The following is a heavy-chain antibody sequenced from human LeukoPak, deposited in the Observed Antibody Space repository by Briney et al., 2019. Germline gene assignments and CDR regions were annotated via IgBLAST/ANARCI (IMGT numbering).Heavy chain of an antibody. J-gene: IGHJ4*02. D-gene: IGHD3-22*01. Sequence: ASVKVSCKASGYTFTSYGISWVRQAPGQGLEWMGWISAYNGNTNYAQKLQGRVTMTTDTSTSTAYMELRSLRSDDTAVYYCARGRADYYDSSGYYYWGQGTLVTVSS. CDR3: ARGRADYYDSSGYYY. V-gene: IGHV1-18*01. CDR1: GYTFTSYG. CDR2: ISAYNGNT.